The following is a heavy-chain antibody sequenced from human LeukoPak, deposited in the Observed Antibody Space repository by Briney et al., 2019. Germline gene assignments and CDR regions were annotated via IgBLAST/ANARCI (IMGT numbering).Heavy chain of an antibody. CDR1: GGTFSSYT. J-gene: IGHJ4*02. CDR3: ARDISQLWYFDY. V-gene: IGHV1-69*04. CDR2: IIPILGIA. Sequence: SVKVSCKASGGTFSSYTISWVRQAPGQGLEWMGRIIPILGIANYAQKFQGRVTITADKSTITAYMELSSLRSEDTAVYYCARDISQLWYFDYWGQGTLVTVSS. D-gene: IGHD5-18*01.